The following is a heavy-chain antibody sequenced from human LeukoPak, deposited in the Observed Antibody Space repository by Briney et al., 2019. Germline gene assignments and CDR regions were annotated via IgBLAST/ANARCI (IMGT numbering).Heavy chain of an antibody. CDR1: FXXXXXS. Sequence: FXXXXXSMGWVRQAPGKGLEWVSAISSTGDYTYYADSVKGRFTRSRDNSNNTLYLQMNSLRAEDTAVYYCAKHQGYCSSTSCSNFDYWGQGTLVTVSS. CDR3: AKHQGYCSSTSCSNFDY. D-gene: IGHD2-2*01. V-gene: IGHV3-23*01. CDR2: ISSTGDYT. J-gene: IGHJ4*02.